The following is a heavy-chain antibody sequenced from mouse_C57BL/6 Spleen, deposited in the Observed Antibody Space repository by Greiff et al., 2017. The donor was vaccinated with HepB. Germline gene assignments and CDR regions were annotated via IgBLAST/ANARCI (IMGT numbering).Heavy chain of an antibody. CDR2: KSYNGGN. Sequence: EVQLQQSGPGLVKPSQSLSLTCTVTGYSITSGYYWNWNRQFPQNILEWRNYKSYNGGNNYNQKLKNRVSMTRDTSKNPFYLKLSTVTTEDTATYYCASSSPYYFGVWGTGPTVT. J-gene: IGHJ1*03. CDR3: ASSSPYYFGV. V-gene: IGHV3-6*01. CDR1: GYSITSGYY. D-gene: IGHD1-1*01.